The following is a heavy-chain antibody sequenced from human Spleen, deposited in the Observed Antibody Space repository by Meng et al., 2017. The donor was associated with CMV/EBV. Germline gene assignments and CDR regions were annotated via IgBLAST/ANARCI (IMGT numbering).Heavy chain of an antibody. D-gene: IGHD2-2*01. CDR3: VQEVLYMPRDYGLDV. J-gene: IGHJ6*02. CDR2: ISDDGSNT. CDR1: GFAFNKYG. Sequence: GESLKISCAASGFAFNKYGMHWVRQAPGKGLEWVAMISDDGSNTDYGDSVKGRFTISRDNAKNTLYLQMNSLRGDDTAVYYCVQEVLYMPRDYGLDVWGQGTTVTVSS. V-gene: IGHV3-30*18.